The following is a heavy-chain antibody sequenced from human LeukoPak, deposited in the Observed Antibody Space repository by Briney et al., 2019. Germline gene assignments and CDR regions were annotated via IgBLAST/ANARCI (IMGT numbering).Heavy chain of an antibody. Sequence: SETLSLTCAVYGGSFSGYYWSWIRQPPGKGLEWIGEINHSGSTNYNPSLKSRVTISVDTSKNQFSLKLSSVTAADTAVYYCARGMRYYDSSGYPNAFDIWGQGTMVTVSS. CDR1: GGSFSGYY. V-gene: IGHV4-34*01. D-gene: IGHD3-22*01. CDR2: INHSGST. J-gene: IGHJ3*02. CDR3: ARGMRYYDSSGYPNAFDI.